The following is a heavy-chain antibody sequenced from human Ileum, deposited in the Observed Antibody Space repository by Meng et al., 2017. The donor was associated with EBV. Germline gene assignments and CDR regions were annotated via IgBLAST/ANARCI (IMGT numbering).Heavy chain of an antibody. Sequence: PASGPCMGSPSVPLSLTCSVSGGSLSHSIYYWGWIRQPPGKGLEWIGNIHYSGSTYYNPSLKSRVTISVDTSKNQFSLKLRSVTAADTAVYYCARTYYYDSSGYAPFDYWGQGTLVTVSS. CDR3: ARTYYYDSSGYAPFDY. CDR2: IHYSGST. V-gene: IGHV4-39*07. D-gene: IGHD3-22*01. CDR1: GGSLSHSIYY. J-gene: IGHJ4*02.